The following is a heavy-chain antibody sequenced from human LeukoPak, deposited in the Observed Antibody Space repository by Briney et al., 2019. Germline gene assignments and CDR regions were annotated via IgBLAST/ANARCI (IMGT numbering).Heavy chain of an antibody. CDR2: IYWDDDK. D-gene: IGHD6-19*01. V-gene: IGHV2-5*02. Sequence: ESGPTLVNPTQTLTLTCTFSGFSLTTSGVAVGWIRQPPGKALEWLTLIYWDDDKRHSPSLKSRLTVTKDTSKNQVVLTVTNTDPVDTATYYCAYKAPTGWYQAWGQGTLVTVSS. J-gene: IGHJ4*02. CDR3: AYKAPTGWYQA. CDR1: GFSLTTSGVA.